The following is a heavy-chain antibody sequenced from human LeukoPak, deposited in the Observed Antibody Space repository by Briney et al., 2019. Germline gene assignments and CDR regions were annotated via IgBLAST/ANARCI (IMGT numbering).Heavy chain of an antibody. D-gene: IGHD6-13*01. CDR1: GSSFTSYW. CDR2: IYPGDSDT. Sequence: GESLKISCQGSGSSFTSYWIGWVRPMPGKGLEWMGIIYPGDSDTRYSPSFQGQVTISADKSISTAYLQWSSLKASDTAMYYCARQIAAAAPELGYWGQGTLVTVSS. J-gene: IGHJ4*02. CDR3: ARQIAAAAPELGY. V-gene: IGHV5-51*01.